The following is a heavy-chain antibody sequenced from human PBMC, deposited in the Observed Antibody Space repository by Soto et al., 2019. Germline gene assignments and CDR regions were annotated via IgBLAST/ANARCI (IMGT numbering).Heavy chain of an antibody. D-gene: IGHD3-22*01. CDR2: ISGSGGST. Sequence: GSLRLSCAASGFTFSSYAMSWVRQAPGKGLEWVSAISGSGGSTYYADSVKGRFTISKDNSKNTLYLQMNSLRAEDTAVYYCANIIRLFRGGLIFDYWGQGTLVTVSS. V-gene: IGHV3-23*01. CDR1: GFTFSSYA. CDR3: ANIIRLFRGGLIFDY. J-gene: IGHJ4*02.